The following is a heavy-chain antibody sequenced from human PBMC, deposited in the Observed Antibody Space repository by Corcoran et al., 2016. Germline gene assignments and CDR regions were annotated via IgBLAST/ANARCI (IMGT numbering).Heavy chain of an antibody. CDR2: IWYDGSNK. CDR1: GFTFSSYG. Sequence: QVQLVESGGGVVQPGRSLRLSCAASGFTFSSYGMHWVRQAPGKGLEWVAVIWYDGSNKYYADSVKGRFTISRDNSKNTLYLQMNSLRAEETAVYYCARGGDSSSWSGGDYWGQGTLVTVSS. J-gene: IGHJ4*02. D-gene: IGHD6-13*01. CDR3: ARGGDSSSWSGGDY. V-gene: IGHV3-33*01.